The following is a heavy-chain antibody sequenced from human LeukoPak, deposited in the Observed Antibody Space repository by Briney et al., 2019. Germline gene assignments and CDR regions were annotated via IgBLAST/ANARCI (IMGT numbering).Heavy chain of an antibody. D-gene: IGHD2-2*02. Sequence: SETLSLTCTVSGGSISNFYWSWIRQPPGKGLEWIGYIYYSGSTNYNPSLKSRVTISVDASKNQFSLKLSSVTAAGTAVYYCARSGHIPSFDYWGQGTLVTVSS. CDR1: GGSISNFY. V-gene: IGHV4-59*01. CDR3: ARSGHIPSFDY. CDR2: IYYSGST. J-gene: IGHJ4*02.